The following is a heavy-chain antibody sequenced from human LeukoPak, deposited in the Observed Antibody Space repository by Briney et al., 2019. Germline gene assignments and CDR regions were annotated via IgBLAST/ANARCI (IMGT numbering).Heavy chain of an antibody. CDR3: ARAYRSGWYTYGMDV. Sequence: GGSLRLSCAASGFTFSSYSMNWVRQAPGKGLEWVSSISSSSSYIYYADSVKGRFTISRDNARNSLYLQMNSLRAEDTAVYYCARAYRSGWYTYGMDVWGQGTTVTVSS. D-gene: IGHD6-19*01. V-gene: IGHV3-21*01. CDR1: GFTFSSYS. J-gene: IGHJ6*02. CDR2: ISSSSSYI.